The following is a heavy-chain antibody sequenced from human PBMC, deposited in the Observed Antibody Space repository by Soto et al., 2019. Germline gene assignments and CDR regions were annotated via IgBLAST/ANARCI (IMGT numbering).Heavy chain of an antibody. Sequence: GSLRLSCAVSGFTLCSYGMSWVRQAPGKGLEWVSSISGSGGSTNYADSVKGRFTISRDTSKNTLYLQMNSLRAEDTAVYYCAKVVSSAKGGAYRGQRTLVTVSS. CDR2: ISGSGGST. V-gene: IGHV3-23*01. D-gene: IGHD3-16*01. J-gene: IGHJ4*02. CDR1: GFTLCSYG. CDR3: AKVVSSAKGGAY.